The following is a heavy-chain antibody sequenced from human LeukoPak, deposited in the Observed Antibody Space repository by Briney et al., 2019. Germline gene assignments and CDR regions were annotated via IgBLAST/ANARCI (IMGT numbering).Heavy chain of an antibody. CDR2: ISYDGSNK. V-gene: IGHV3-30*18. CDR1: GFTFSNYG. D-gene: IGHD3-22*01. J-gene: IGHJ4*02. CDR3: AKGYGFDSSGSERYFEN. Sequence: QPGGSLRLSCAASGFTFSNYGIHWVRQAPGKGLEWVAVISYDGSNKYYAESVKGRFTISRDNSKNTLYLQMNSLRAEDTAVYYCAKGYGFDSSGSERYFENWGQGILVTVSS.